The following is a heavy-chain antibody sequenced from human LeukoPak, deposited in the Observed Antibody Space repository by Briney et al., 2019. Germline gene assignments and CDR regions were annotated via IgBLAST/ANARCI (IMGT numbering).Heavy chain of an antibody. CDR2: IYYSGST. Sequence: SETLSLTCTVSGGSISSSSYYWGWIRQPPGKGLEWIGSIYYSGSTYYNPSLKSRVTISVDTSKNQFSLKLSSVTAADTAVYYCAKGVAAAGDWGQGTLVTVSS. CDR1: GGSISSSSYY. J-gene: IGHJ4*02. D-gene: IGHD6-13*01. CDR3: AKGVAAAGD. V-gene: IGHV4-39*01.